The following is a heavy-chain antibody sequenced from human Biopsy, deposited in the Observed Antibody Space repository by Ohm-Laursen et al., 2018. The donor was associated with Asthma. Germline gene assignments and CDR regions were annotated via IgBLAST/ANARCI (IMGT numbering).Heavy chain of an antibody. Sequence: SLRLSCAASRFTYEMHWVRQAPGKGLEWVAVISYDGSSIYYADSVKGRFTISRDNSKNTLSLQMNSLTAEDTAVYYCARDLHPTNHLGELSEGFDYWGQGTLVTVSS. D-gene: IGHD3-16*02. J-gene: IGHJ4*02. V-gene: IGHV3-30*04. CDR3: ARDLHPTNHLGELSEGFDY. CDR1: RFTYE. CDR2: ISYDGSSI.